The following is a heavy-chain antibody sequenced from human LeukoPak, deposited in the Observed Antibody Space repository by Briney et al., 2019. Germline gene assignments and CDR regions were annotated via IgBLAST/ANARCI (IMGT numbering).Heavy chain of an antibody. V-gene: IGHV4-39*01. J-gene: IGHJ4*02. CDR2: IYYSGST. CDR1: GASISGSGYY. CDR3: AKSGGYGLIDY. Sequence: SETLSLTCTVSGASISGSGYYWGWIRQPPGKGLEWIGNIYYSGSTYYNASLQSRVTISIDMSKNEFSLRLNSVTAADTAMYYCAKSGGYGLIDYWGQGTLVTVSS. D-gene: IGHD1-26*01.